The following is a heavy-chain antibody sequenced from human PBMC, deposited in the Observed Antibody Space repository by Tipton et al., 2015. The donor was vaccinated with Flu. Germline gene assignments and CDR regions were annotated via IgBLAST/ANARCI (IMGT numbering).Heavy chain of an antibody. CDR2: IIPIFGTA. V-gene: IGHV1-69*01. Sequence: QLVQSGAEVKKPGSSVKVSCKASGGTFSSYAISWVRQAPGQGLEWMGGIIPIFGTANYAQKFQGRVTITADESTSTAYMELSSLRSEDTAVYYCARAPSAYHYYDSSGYYDYWGQGTLVTVSS. CDR1: GGTFSSYA. J-gene: IGHJ4*02. D-gene: IGHD3-22*01. CDR3: ARAPSAYHYYDSSGYYDY.